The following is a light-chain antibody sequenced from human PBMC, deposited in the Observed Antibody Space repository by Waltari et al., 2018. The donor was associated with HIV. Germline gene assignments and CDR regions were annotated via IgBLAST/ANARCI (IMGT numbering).Light chain of an antibody. J-gene: IGLJ1*01. CDR3: CSYVGSRRV. V-gene: IGLV2-23*02. Sequence: QSALTQPASVSGSPGQSITISCTGTRSDVGSYNLVSWYKQYPGQAPKHMIYEFNKRPAESSNRFAGSKSGNTASLTISGLQAEDEADYYCCSYVGSRRVFGTGTKVTVL. CDR1: RSDVGSYNL. CDR2: EFN.